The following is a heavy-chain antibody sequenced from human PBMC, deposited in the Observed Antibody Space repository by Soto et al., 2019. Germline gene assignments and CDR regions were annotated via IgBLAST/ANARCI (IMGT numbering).Heavy chain of an antibody. CDR3: ARDNLEDVDLRGYYFDS. V-gene: IGHV1-69*13. CDR1: GGTFSTSS. Sequence: GASVKVSCKASGGTFSTSSFSWVRQAPGQGLEWMGGITPIFGTAIYAQKLPGRLTITADESTRTTYMELSSLRSEDTALYYCARDNLEDVDLRGYYFDSWGQGTQVTVSS. CDR2: ITPIFGTA. J-gene: IGHJ4*02. D-gene: IGHD2-15*01.